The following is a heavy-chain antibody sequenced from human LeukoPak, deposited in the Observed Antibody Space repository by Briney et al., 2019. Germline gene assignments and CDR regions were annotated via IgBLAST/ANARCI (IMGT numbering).Heavy chain of an antibody. V-gene: IGHV4-4*02. Sequence: PSETLSLTCAVSGGSISSSNWWSWVRQPPGKGLEWIGEIYHSGSTNYNPSLKSRVTISVDKSENQFSLKLSSVTAADTTVYYCARGMGQWPYPEYFQHWGQGTLVTVSS. CDR1: GGSISSSNW. CDR3: ARGMGQWPYPEYFQH. J-gene: IGHJ1*01. CDR2: IYHSGST. D-gene: IGHD6-19*01.